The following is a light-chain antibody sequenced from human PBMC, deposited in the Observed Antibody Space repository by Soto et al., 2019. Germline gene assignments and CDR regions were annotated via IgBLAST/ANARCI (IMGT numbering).Light chain of an antibody. V-gene: IGKV3-20*01. Sequence: EIVLTQSPGTLSLSPGERATISCRASQSISDNNLAWFQQKPGQAPRLLIYAASSRATGIPDRFSGSGSGTDFTLTINRLEPEDFAMYYCQQDGSLPFTFGPGTKLD. J-gene: IGKJ3*01. CDR1: QSISDNN. CDR2: AAS. CDR3: QQDGSLPFT.